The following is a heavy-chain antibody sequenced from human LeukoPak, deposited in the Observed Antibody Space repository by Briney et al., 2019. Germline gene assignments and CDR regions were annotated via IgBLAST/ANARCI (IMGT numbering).Heavy chain of an antibody. V-gene: IGHV4-59*01. D-gene: IGHD1-14*01. CDR3: ASGPGPSNLDY. Sequence: SETLSLTCTVSGVSISSYYWSWIRQPPGKGLEWIGYIYYSGSTNYNPSLKSRVTVPVDTSKNQFSLTLNSVTAADTAVYYCASGPGPSNLDYWGQGTLVTVSS. CDR2: IYYSGST. J-gene: IGHJ4*02. CDR1: GVSISSYY.